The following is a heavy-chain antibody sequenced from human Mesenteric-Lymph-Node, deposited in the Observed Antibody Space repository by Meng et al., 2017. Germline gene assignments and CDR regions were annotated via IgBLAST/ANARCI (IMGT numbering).Heavy chain of an antibody. CDR1: GGSSSGYY. V-gene: IGHV4-34*01. CDR3: ARGEILDFGGAPILNWFDP. CDR2: INHSGST. Sequence: SETLSPTCAVYGGSSSGYYWSWTRQPPGKGLEWIGEINHSGSTNYNPSLKSRVTISVDTSKNQFSLKLSSVTAADTAVYYCARGEILDFGGAPILNWFDPWGQGTLVTVSS. D-gene: IGHD3/OR15-3a*01. J-gene: IGHJ5*02.